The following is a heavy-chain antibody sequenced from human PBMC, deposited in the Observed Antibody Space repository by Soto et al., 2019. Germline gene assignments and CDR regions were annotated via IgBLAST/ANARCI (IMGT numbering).Heavy chain of an antibody. Sequence: GGSLRLSCAASGFTFSSYWMHWVRQAPGKGLVWVSRINSDGSSTSYADSVKGRFTISRDNAKNTLYLQMNSLRAEDTAVYYCARVGAPYGGGDCYSRYYYYGMDVWGQGTTVTVSS. J-gene: IGHJ6*02. V-gene: IGHV3-74*01. CDR1: GFTFSSYW. D-gene: IGHD2-21*02. CDR3: ARVGAPYGGGDCYSRYYYYGMDV. CDR2: INSDGSST.